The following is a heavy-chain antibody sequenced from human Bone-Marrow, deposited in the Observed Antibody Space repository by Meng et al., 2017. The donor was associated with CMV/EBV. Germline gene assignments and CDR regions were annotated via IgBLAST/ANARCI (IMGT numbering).Heavy chain of an antibody. J-gene: IGHJ4*02. D-gene: IGHD3-3*01. CDR1: GFTFSDYS. CDR2: ISESGDSK. Sequence: GESLKISCVASGFTFSDYSMSWVRQAPGRGLEWISYISESGDSKHYADSVKGRFTISRDNAKNTLYLQMNSLRAEDTAVYYCAKDVGFLEWLFAYWGQGPRVHGSS. CDR3: AKDVGFLEWLFAY. V-gene: IGHV3-11*01.